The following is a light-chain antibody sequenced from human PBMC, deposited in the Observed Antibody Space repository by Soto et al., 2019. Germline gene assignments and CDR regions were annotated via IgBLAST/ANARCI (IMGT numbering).Light chain of an antibody. CDR1: QSVDSY. CDR3: QQYATSPTT. CDR2: GTS. Sequence: IVLTQSPDTLSLSPGERATVSCRASQSVDSYLAWYQQRPGQAPRLLIYGTSSRAIGIPGRFSGSGSGTDFTLTISMVEPEDFAVYYCQQYATSPTTFGQGTRLDNK. V-gene: IGKV3-20*01. J-gene: IGKJ5*01.